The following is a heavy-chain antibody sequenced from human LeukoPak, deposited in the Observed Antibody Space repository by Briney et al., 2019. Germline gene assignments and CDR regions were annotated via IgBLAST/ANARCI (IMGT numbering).Heavy chain of an antibody. CDR3: ARALSNTMVRGTPYMDV. J-gene: IGHJ6*03. V-gene: IGHV4-34*01. CDR2: INHSGST. D-gene: IGHD3-10*01. Sequence: SETLSLTCAVYGGSFSGYYWSWIRQPPGKGLEWIGEINHSGSTNYNPSLKSRVTISVDTSKNQFSLKLSSVTAADTAVYYCARALSNTMVRGTPYMDVWGKGTTVTVSS. CDR1: GGSFSGYY.